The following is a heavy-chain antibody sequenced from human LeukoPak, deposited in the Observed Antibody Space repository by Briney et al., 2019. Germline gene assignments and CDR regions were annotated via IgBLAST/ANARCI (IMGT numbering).Heavy chain of an antibody. Sequence: GGSLRLSCAASGFILSDFTMNWVRQAPGKGLEWVSTISNTGVTHYADSVKGRFTISRDSAKNSQYLQIYSLRDEDTAVYYCARYYFGSGNHRTFDRWGQGTLVIVSS. V-gene: IGHV3-69-1*01. J-gene: IGHJ4*02. CDR2: ISNTGVT. D-gene: IGHD3-10*01. CDR3: ARYYFGSGNHRTFDR. CDR1: GFILSDFT.